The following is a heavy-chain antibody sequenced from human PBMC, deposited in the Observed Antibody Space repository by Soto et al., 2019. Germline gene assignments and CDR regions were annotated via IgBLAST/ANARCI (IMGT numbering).Heavy chain of an antibody. D-gene: IGHD3-10*01. CDR1: GFTFSGSA. CDR2: IRRKANSYAT. CDR3: TRGGGGMDV. Sequence: EVQLVESGGGLVQPGGSLKLSCAASGFTFSGSAMHWVRQASGKGLEWVGRIRRKANSYATAYAASVKGRFTISRDDSKNTAYLQMNSLKTEDAAVYYCTRGGGGMDVWGQGTTVTVSS. J-gene: IGHJ6*02. V-gene: IGHV3-73*01.